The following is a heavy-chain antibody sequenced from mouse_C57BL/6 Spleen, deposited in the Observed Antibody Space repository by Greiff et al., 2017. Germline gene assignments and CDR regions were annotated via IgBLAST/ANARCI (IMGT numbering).Heavy chain of an antibody. CDR3: ATNSGAMDY. Sequence: VQVVESGAELVRPGTSVKVSCKASGYAFTNYLIEWVKQRPGQGLEWIGVINPGSGGTNYNEKFKGKATLTADKSSSTAYMQLSSLTSEDSAVYFCATNSGAMDYWGQGTSVTVSS. CDR2: INPGSGGT. D-gene: IGHD4-1*01. V-gene: IGHV1-54*01. J-gene: IGHJ4*01. CDR1: GYAFTNYL.